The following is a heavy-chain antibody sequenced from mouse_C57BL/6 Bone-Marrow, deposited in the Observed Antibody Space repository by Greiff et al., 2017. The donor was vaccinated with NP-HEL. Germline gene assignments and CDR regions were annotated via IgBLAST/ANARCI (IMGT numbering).Heavy chain of an antibody. D-gene: IGHD3-2*02. CDR2: INPSTGGT. CDR3: ALDSSGYGAMDY. J-gene: IGHJ4*01. CDR1: GYSFTGYY. Sequence: VQLQQSGPELVKPGASVKISCKASGYSFTGYYMNWVKQSPEKSLEWIGEINPSTGGTTYNQKLKAKATLTVDKSSSTAYMQLKSLTSEDSAVYYCALDSSGYGAMDYWGQGTSVTVSS. V-gene: IGHV1-42*01.